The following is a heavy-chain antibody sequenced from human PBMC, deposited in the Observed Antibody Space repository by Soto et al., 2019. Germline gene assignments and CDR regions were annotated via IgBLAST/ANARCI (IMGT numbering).Heavy chain of an antibody. Sequence: SETLSLTCAVSGGSISSSNWWSWVRQPPGKGLEWIGEIYHSGSTNYNPSLKSRVTISVDKSKNQFSLKLSSVTAADTAVYYCARRYYDILTGYSNFDYWGQGTLVTVS. CDR3: ARRYYDILTGYSNFDY. CDR2: IYHSGST. J-gene: IGHJ4*02. CDR1: GGSISSSNW. D-gene: IGHD3-9*01. V-gene: IGHV4-4*02.